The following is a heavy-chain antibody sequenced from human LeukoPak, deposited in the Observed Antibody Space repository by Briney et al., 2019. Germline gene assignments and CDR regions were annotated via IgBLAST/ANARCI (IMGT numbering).Heavy chain of an antibody. D-gene: IGHD2-2*01. J-gene: IGHJ4*02. CDR3: ARDLCTSCYYFDY. CDR1: GFTFSSYS. Sequence: GGSLRLSCAASGFTFSSYSMNWVRQAPGKGLEWVSSISSSSSYIYYADSVKGRFTISSDNAKNSLYLQMNSLRAEDTAVYYCARDLCTSCYYFDYWGQGTLVTVSS. CDR2: ISSSSSYI. V-gene: IGHV3-21*01.